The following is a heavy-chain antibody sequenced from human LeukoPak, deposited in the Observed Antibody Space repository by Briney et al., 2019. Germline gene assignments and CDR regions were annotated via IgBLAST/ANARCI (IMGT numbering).Heavy chain of an antibody. D-gene: IGHD2-15*01. V-gene: IGHV3-30*02. CDR1: GFTFSSFG. J-gene: IGHJ4*02. Sequence: PGGSLRLSCLASGFTFSSFGMHWVRQAPGKGLEWVAFIPHDRNIIHYADSVSGRFTISRDNSANTVYLQMNSLRTEDTAVYYCAKKREYCTSAGCYSGLLDFWGQGTLVTVSS. CDR2: IPHDRNII. CDR3: AKKREYCTSAGCYSGLLDF.